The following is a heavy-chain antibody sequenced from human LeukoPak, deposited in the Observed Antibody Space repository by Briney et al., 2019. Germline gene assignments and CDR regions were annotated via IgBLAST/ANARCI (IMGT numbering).Heavy chain of an antibody. V-gene: IGHV4-38-2*02. CDR1: GYSISSGYY. J-gene: IGHJ4*02. CDR2: INHSGST. CDR3: ARGGSPVGATNDY. Sequence: KPSETLSLTCTVSGYSISSGYYWSWIRQPPGKGLEWIGEINHSGSTNYNPSLKSRVTISVDTSKNQFSLKLSSVTAADTAVYYCARGGSPVGATNDYWGQGTLVTVSS. D-gene: IGHD1-26*01.